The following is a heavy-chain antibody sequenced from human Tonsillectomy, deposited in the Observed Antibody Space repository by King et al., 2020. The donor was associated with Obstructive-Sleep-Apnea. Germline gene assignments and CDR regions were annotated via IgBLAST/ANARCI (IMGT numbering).Heavy chain of an antibody. CDR1: GGSISSGGYY. CDR3: ARSGDSSGYYFDY. J-gene: IGHJ4*02. D-gene: IGHD3-22*01. CDR2: IYYSGST. Sequence: QLQESGPGLVKPSQTLSLTCTVSGGSISSGGYYWSWIRQHPGKGLGWIGYIYYSGSTYYNPSLKSRVTISVDTSKNQFSLKLSSVTAADTAVYYCARSGDSSGYYFDYWGQGTLVTVSS. V-gene: IGHV4-31*03.